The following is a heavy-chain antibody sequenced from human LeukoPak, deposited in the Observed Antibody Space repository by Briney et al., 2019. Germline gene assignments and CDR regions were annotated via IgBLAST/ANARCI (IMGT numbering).Heavy chain of an antibody. D-gene: IGHD1-26*01. CDR1: GYSFASYW. CDR2: IYPGDSDT. V-gene: IGHV5-51*01. CDR3: ARALVGAATLSY. J-gene: IGHJ4*02. Sequence: GESLKISCKGSGYSFASYWIAWVRQMPGKGLEWMGVIYPGDSDTRYSPSFQGQVTLSADKSISTAYLQWSSLKASDTAIYYCARALVGAATLSYWGQGTLVTVSS.